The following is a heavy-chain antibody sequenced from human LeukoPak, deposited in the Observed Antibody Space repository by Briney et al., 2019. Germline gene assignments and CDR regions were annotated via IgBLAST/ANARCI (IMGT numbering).Heavy chain of an antibody. J-gene: IGHJ5*02. CDR2: IYYSGST. Sequence: PSETLSLTCTVSGGSISSYDWSWIRQPPGKGLEWIGYIYYSGSTNYNPSLKRRVTISVDTSKNQFFLKLSSVNAADPAVYYCARVVVVVPAAIVEGVDPWGQGTLVTVSS. V-gene: IGHV4-59*01. D-gene: IGHD2-2*01. CDR3: ARVVVVVPAAIVEGVDP. CDR1: GGSISSYD.